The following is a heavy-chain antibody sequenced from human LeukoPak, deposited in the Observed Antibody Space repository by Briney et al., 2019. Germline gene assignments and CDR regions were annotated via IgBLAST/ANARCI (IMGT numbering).Heavy chain of an antibody. CDR2: IKEDGSEK. Sequence: PSETLSLTCAISGGSISSSNWWTWVRQPPGKGLEWVANIKEDGSEKYYVDSVKGRFTISRDNAKDSLYLQMNSLRAEDTAVYFCARDGTKAYCGGDCRAHDYWGQGTLVTVSS. V-gene: IGHV3-7*01. CDR1: GGSISSSNW. D-gene: IGHD2-21*02. J-gene: IGHJ4*02. CDR3: ARDGTKAYCGGDCRAHDY.